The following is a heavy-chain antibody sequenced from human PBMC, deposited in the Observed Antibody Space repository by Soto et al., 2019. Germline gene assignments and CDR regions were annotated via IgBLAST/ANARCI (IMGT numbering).Heavy chain of an antibody. CDR1: GFTFRSYA. CDR2: ISGSGSNT. CDR3: AKDGAESYYDSSGYFY. D-gene: IGHD3-22*01. V-gene: IGHV3-23*01. J-gene: IGHJ4*02. Sequence: PGGSLRLSCAASGFTFRSYAMNWVRHAPGKGLEWGATISGSGSNTYYADPVEGRFTISRDNSKNTLYLPIYSLRAEDTAAYYCAKDGAESYYDSSGYFYWGQGTLVTVSS.